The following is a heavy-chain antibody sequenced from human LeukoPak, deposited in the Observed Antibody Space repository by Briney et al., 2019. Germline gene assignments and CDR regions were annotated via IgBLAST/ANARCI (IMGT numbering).Heavy chain of an antibody. V-gene: IGHV4-59*01. CDR2: IYYSGSI. CDR3: ARDRSPERRSGSYLSGDAFDI. CDR1: GGSISSYC. J-gene: IGHJ3*02. D-gene: IGHD1-26*01. Sequence: SETLSLTCTVSGGSISSYCWSWIRQPPGKGLEWIGYIYYSGSINYNPSLKSRVTISVDTSKNQFSLKLSSVTAADTAVYYCARDRSPERRSGSYLSGDAFDIWGQGTMVTVSS.